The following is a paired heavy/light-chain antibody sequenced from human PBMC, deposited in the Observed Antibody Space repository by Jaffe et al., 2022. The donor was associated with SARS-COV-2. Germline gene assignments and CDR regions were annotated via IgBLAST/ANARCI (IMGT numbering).Light chain of an antibody. Sequence: DIQMTQSPSSLSASVGDRVNITCRASQDIRSDLGWYQQKPGKAPKRLIYAASTLQSGVPSRFSGSGSGTEFTLTISSLQPEDFASYYCLQHNSHPHTFGQGTKLEIK. CDR1: QDIRSD. CDR2: AAS. CDR3: LQHNSHPHT. J-gene: IGKJ2*01. V-gene: IGKV1-17*01.
Heavy chain of an antibody. CDR1: GFTFSIYS. J-gene: IGHJ4*02. D-gene: IGHD3-3*01. V-gene: IGHV3-21*02. CDR3: AREEGTGFWSGYSAGFDY. CDR2: ISSGSTYM. Sequence: EVRLVESGGGLVKPGGSLRLSCAASGFTFSIYSMNWVRQAPGKGLEWVSSISSGSTYMNYADSVKGRFTISRDNANNSLYLQMNSLRADDTAVYYCAREEGTGFWSGYSAGFDYSGQGTLVTVSS.